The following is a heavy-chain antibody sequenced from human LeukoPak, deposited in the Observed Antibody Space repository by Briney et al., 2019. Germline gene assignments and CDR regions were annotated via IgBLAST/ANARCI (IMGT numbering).Heavy chain of an antibody. V-gene: IGHV3-7*01. Sequence: GGSLRLSCAASGFTFSTYWKSWVRQAPGKGLEWVANIKQDGSDKYYVGSVKGRFTISRDNANNSLYLQMNSLRAEDTAVYYCARVNSESSVYRPFDSWGQGTLVTVSS. CDR2: IKQDGSDK. CDR3: ARVNSESSVYRPFDS. J-gene: IGHJ4*02. CDR1: GFTFSTYW. D-gene: IGHD3-22*01.